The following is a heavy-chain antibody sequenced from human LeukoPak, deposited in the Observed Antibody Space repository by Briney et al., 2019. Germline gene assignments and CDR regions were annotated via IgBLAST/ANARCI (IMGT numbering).Heavy chain of an antibody. D-gene: IGHD2-15*01. V-gene: IGHV3-9*03. Sequence: GGSLRLSCAASGFTFDDYAMHWVRQAPGKGLGWGSGISWISGSMAYADSVKGRFTLSRDNAKSSLYMQMSRLRDQNMGVYYCAKQSGSGAYGAFDIWGHGTMVTVSS. CDR1: GFTFDDYA. CDR2: ISWISGSM. CDR3: AKQSGSGAYGAFDI. J-gene: IGHJ3*02.